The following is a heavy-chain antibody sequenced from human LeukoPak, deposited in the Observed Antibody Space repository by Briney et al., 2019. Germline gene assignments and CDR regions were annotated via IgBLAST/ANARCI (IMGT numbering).Heavy chain of an antibody. CDR2: IERDGSST. J-gene: IGHJ4*02. Sequence: GVSLRLSCAASGFTFSNYWMLWVRQAPGKGLVWVSRIERDGSSTKYADPVKGRFVMSRDNDKNTVDLQMNSLRAEDTAVYYCARATYSSPPDFWGQGVLVTVSS. D-gene: IGHD6-13*01. CDR3: ARATYSSPPDF. V-gene: IGHV3-74*01. CDR1: GFTFSNYW.